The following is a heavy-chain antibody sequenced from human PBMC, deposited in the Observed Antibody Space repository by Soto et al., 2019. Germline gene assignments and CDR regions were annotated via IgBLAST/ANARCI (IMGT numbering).Heavy chain of an antibody. D-gene: IGHD3-3*01. CDR3: ARHTREESITIFGVAFDY. J-gene: IGHJ4*02. CDR1: GGSISSSSYY. Sequence: PSETLSLTCTVSGGSISSSSYYWGWIRQPPGKGLEWIGSIYYSGSTYYNPSLKSRVTISVDTSKNQFSLKLSSVTAADTAVYYCARHTREESITIFGVAFDYWGLGTLVTVSS. CDR2: IYYSGST. V-gene: IGHV4-39*01.